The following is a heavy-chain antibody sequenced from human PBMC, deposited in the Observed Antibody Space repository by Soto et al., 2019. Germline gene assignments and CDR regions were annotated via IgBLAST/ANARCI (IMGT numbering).Heavy chain of an antibody. CDR3: ARETSQCSGGSCYNGFDP. CDR1: GGSISSSSYY. J-gene: IGHJ5*02. D-gene: IGHD2-15*01. V-gene: IGHV4-39*07. CDR2: IYYSGST. Sequence: SETLSLTCTVSGGSISSSSYYWGWIRQPPGKGLEWIGSIYYSGSTYYNPSLKSRVTISVDTSKNQFSLKLSSVTAADTAVYSCARETSQCSGGSCYNGFDPWGQGTLVTVSS.